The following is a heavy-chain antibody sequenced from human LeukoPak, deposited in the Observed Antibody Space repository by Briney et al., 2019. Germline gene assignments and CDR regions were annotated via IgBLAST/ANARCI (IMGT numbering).Heavy chain of an antibody. CDR1: GGSISSGNYY. CDR2: IYTSGST. J-gene: IGHJ6*03. CDR3: ARSSEGRYYYDSSGFSYYYYYMDV. D-gene: IGHD3-22*01. Sequence: SETLSLTCTVSGGSISSGNYYWSWIRKPAGKGLEWIGRIYTSGSTNYNPSLRSRVTISVDTSKNQFSLKLSSVTAADTAVYYCARSSEGRYYYDSSGFSYYYYYMDVWGKGTTVTISS. V-gene: IGHV4-61*02.